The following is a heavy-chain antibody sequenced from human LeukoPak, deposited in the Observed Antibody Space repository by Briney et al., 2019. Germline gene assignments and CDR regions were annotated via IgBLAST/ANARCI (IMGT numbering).Heavy chain of an antibody. CDR1: GFSLSTSGMC. Sequence: SGPTLVNPTQTLTLTCTFSGFSLSTSGMCVSWIRQPPGKALEWLARIDWDDDKYYCTSLKTRLTISKDTSKNQVVLTMTNMDPVDTATYYCARLSMVRGVLDYWGQGTLVTVSS. CDR2: IDWDDDK. D-gene: IGHD3-10*01. J-gene: IGHJ4*02. V-gene: IGHV2-70*11. CDR3: ARLSMVRGVLDY.